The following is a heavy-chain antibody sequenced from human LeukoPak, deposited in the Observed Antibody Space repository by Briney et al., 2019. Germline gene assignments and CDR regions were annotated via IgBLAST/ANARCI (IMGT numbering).Heavy chain of an antibody. Sequence: PSETLSLTCTVSGGSISSYYWSWIRQPAGKGLEWIGRIYTSGSTNYNPSLKSRVTMSVDTSKNQFSLKLSSVTAADTAVHYCAREGFWSGYYWFDPWGQGTLVTVSS. J-gene: IGHJ5*02. CDR2: IYTSGST. CDR3: AREGFWSGYYWFDP. D-gene: IGHD3-3*01. CDR1: GGSISSYY. V-gene: IGHV4-4*07.